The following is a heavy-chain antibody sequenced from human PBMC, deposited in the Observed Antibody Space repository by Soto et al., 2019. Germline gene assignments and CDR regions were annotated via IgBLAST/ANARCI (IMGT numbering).Heavy chain of an antibody. CDR1: GGTFSSYA. D-gene: IGHD4-17*01. CDR3: AGERDYGYFQH. Sequence: QVQLVQSGAEVKKPGSSVKVSCKASGGTFSSYAISWVRQAPGQGLEWMGGIIPIVGTANYAQKFQGRVTITAYESTSTAYMEMSSLRSEDTAVYYWAGERDYGYFQHCGRGTLVTVSS. V-gene: IGHV1-69*01. J-gene: IGHJ1*01. CDR2: IIPIVGTA.